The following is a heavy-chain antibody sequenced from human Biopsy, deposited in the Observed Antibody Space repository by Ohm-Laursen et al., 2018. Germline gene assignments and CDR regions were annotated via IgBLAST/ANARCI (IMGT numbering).Heavy chain of an antibody. CDR1: GKTSSDYQ. CDR3: GNEVHGRDY. J-gene: IGHJ4*02. CDR2: INQAGTT. Sequence: TLSLTCAVFGKTSSDYQWSWIRQPPGKGLEWIGQINQAGTTNYNPSLKSRVSISADASKYEFSLSLTSVTAADTAVYLCGNEVHGRDYWGLGAQVTVSS. V-gene: IGHV4-34*08. D-gene: IGHD2-15*01.